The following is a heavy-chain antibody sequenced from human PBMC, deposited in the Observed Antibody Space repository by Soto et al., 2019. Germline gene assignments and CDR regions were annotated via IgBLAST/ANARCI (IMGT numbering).Heavy chain of an antibody. CDR3: ASNNPSGWYEYYFDY. V-gene: IGHV3-30-3*01. CDR1: GFTFSSYA. D-gene: IGHD6-19*01. J-gene: IGHJ4*02. Sequence: QVQLVESGGGVVQPGRSLRLSCAASGFTFSSYAMHWVRQAPGKGLEWVAVISYDGSNKYYADSVKGRFTISRDNSKNTLYLQMNSRRAEDTAVYYCASNNPSGWYEYYFDYWGQGTLVTVSS. CDR2: ISYDGSNK.